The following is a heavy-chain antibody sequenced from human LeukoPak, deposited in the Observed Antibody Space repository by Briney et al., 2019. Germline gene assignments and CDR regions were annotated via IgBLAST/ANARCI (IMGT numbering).Heavy chain of an antibody. CDR3: ARHNDRSFGGLDY. CDR2: IYDSGST. J-gene: IGHJ4*02. Sequence: SDTLSLTCTVSGPSISRYHGSWPRQPPGKGREWIGYIYDSGSTKYSPSLKSRVTISVDTSKNQFSLKLSSVTAADTAVYFCARHNDRSFGGLDYWGQGMLVTVSS. CDR1: GPSISRYH. D-gene: IGHD3-16*01. V-gene: IGHV4-59*08.